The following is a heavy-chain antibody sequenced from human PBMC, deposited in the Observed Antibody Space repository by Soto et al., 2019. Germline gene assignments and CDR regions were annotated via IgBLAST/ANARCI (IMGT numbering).Heavy chain of an antibody. V-gene: IGHV1-18*01. D-gene: IGHD6-6*01. CDR3: ARGGSASDFDR. CDR2: ISAYNGNT. J-gene: IGHJ4*02. CDR1: GFTFTNYG. Sequence: GASVKVSCKASGFTFTNYGINWLRQAPGQGLEWLGWISAYNGNTNYAQRLQGRVTLTTDTSTSTGYMELRSLTSDDTAVYYCARGGSASDFDRWGQGTLVTVSS.